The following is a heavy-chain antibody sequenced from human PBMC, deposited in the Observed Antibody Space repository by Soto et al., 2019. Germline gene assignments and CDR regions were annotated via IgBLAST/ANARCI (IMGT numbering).Heavy chain of an antibody. CDR1: GFTFSSYS. D-gene: IGHD2-15*01. Sequence: GRSLRLSCAASGFTFSSYSMNWVRQAPGKGLEWVSSISSSSSYIYYADSVKGRFTISRDNAKNSLYLQMNSLRAEDTAVYYCARFYEYCSGGSCYSSFNYWGQGTLVTVSS. V-gene: IGHV3-21*01. CDR2: ISSSSSYI. J-gene: IGHJ4*02. CDR3: ARFYEYCSGGSCYSSFNY.